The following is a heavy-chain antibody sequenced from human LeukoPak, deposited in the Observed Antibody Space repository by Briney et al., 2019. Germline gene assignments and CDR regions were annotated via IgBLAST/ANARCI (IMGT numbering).Heavy chain of an antibody. J-gene: IGHJ6*02. CDR1: GVSFCGYY. V-gene: IGHV4-34*01. CDR2: INHSGIT. D-gene: IGHD6-13*01. Sequence: PSETLSLTCAVYGVSFCGYYWSWIGQPPGKGREWRGEINHSGITNANPSLKSRVTISVDTSKNQFSLKLSSVTAADTAVYYSARGRLSSSWPYYYYYGMDVWGQGTTVTVSS. CDR3: ARGRLSSSWPYYYYYGMDV.